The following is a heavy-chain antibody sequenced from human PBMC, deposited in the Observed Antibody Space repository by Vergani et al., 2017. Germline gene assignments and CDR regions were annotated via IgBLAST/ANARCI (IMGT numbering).Heavy chain of an antibody. CDR2: IRYDGSNK. Sequence: QVHLVESGGGVVQPGRSLTLSCVASGFSFRGHGMHWVRQAPGKGLEWVAFIRYDGSNKYYADSVKGRFTISRDNSKNTLYLQMNSLRAEDTAVYYCAKDMGRGIVPEGYWGQGTLVTVSS. V-gene: IGHV3-30*02. D-gene: IGHD2-8*01. J-gene: IGHJ4*02. CDR3: AKDMGRGIVPEGY. CDR1: GFSFRGHG.